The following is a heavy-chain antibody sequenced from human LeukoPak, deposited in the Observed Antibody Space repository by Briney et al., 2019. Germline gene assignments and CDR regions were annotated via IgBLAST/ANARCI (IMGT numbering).Heavy chain of an antibody. J-gene: IGHJ6*02. CDR3: AKNTWKSSDSGRGRMDV. V-gene: IGHV3-48*01. CDR1: GFTFSSYS. D-gene: IGHD1-1*01. Sequence: QAGGSLRLSCAASGFTFSSYSMTWARQASGKGLEWISYIGVGGRPTNYADSVKARFTISRDDAQNSLYLQMNSLRAEDTAVYYCAKNTWKSSDSGRGRMDVWGQGTTVTVSS. CDR2: IGVGGRPT.